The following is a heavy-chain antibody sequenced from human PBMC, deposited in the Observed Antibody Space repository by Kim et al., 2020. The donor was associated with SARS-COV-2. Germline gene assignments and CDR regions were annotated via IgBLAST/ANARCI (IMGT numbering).Heavy chain of an antibody. D-gene: IGHD1-7*01. Sequence: GGSLRLSCAASKFAFSSSYMGWVRQAPGKGLEWVANMNPDGSQKYYVAFVKGRFTISRDNAKNSLSLQMNALRTDDTGVYYCTKGTRRTPGLDYWGQGTLVIVS. CDR3: TKGTRRTPGLDY. V-gene: IGHV3-7*03. CDR1: KFAFSSSY. J-gene: IGHJ4*02. CDR2: MNPDGSQK.